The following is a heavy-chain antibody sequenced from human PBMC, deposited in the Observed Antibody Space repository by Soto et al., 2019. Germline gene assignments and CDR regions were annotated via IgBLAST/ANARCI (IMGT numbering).Heavy chain of an antibody. J-gene: IGHJ4*02. D-gene: IGHD2-15*01. CDR1: EFTFSSNG. CDR3: TKGCSSSSNCYIIDY. Sequence: QLQLVESGGGVVQPGRSMRLSCAASEFTFSSNGMHWVRQAPGKGLEWVAVMSNDGSHTSYADSAKGRFTISRDNSKNTLYLQMNSLRAEDSGIYYCTKGCSSSSNCYIIDYWGQGALVTVSS. CDR2: MSNDGSHT. V-gene: IGHV3-30*18.